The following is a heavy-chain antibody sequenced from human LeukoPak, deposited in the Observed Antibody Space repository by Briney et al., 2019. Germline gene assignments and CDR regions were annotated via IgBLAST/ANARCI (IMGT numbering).Heavy chain of an antibody. CDR3: ARDHGYSYGYFDY. V-gene: IGHV3-21*01. D-gene: IGHD5-18*01. CDR2: ISSSSSYI. CDR1: GFTFSGYS. J-gene: IGHJ4*02. Sequence: GGSLRLSCAASGFTFSGYSRNWVRQAPGKGLEWVSSISSSSSYIYYADSVKGRFTISRDNAKNSLYLQMNSLRAEDTAVYYCARDHGYSYGYFDYWGQGTLVTVSS.